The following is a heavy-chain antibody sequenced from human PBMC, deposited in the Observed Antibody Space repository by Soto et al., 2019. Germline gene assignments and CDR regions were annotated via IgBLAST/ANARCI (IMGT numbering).Heavy chain of an antibody. CDR1: GFNCNSYT. CDR3: ARDCSGGSCSPGMDV. CDR2: ISSSGYI. V-gene: IGHV3-21*01. Sequence: EVQLVESGGGLVKPGGSLRLSCAASGFNCNSYTINWVRQAPGKRLEWLSSISSSGYIFSTDSVRGRFTISRDNAKNSVYLQTNSLRAEDTAVYCCARDCSGGSCSPGMDVWGQGTTVTVSS. D-gene: IGHD2-15*01. J-gene: IGHJ6*02.